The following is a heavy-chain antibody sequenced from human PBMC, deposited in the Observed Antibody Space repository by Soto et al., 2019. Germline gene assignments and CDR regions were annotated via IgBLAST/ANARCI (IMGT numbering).Heavy chain of an antibody. CDR3: TRYGDYYYGMDV. J-gene: IGHJ6*02. CDR1: GFTFSGYA. CDR2: IRSKANSSAT. V-gene: IGHV3-73*02. Sequence: EVQLVESGGGLVQPGGSLKLSCAASGFTFSGYAMHWVRQASGKGLEWVGRIRSKANSSATAYAASVKGRFTISSDDSTNTEYLQMKSLKPEDAAVYYCTRYGDYYYGMDVWGQGTTVTVSS. D-gene: IGHD3-10*01.